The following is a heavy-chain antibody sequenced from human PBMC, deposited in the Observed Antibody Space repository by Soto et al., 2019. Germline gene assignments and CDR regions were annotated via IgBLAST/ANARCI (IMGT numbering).Heavy chain of an antibody. Sequence: EVQMVESGGGLVQPGGSLRLSCPPSGFTLGPNFMTWVAQAPGKGLEWVSVINGGGTTYYADSVKGRFSISRDDSKNTLYLQMNNLRVEDTAVYYCARENYYYGMDVWGQGTTVTVSS. J-gene: IGHJ6*02. CDR2: INGGGTT. V-gene: IGHV3-66*01. CDR3: ARENYYYGMDV. CDR1: GFTLGPNF.